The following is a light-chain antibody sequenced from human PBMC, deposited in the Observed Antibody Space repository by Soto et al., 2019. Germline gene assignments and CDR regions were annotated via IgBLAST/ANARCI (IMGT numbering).Light chain of an antibody. J-gene: IGKJ5*01. CDR2: KVS. V-gene: IGKV2-30*02. Sequence: DIVITQTPLSLSFTPLHPPSISCMSSQSLVHRDGNTYLSWFRQRPGQSPRRLIYKVSNREAGVPDRFSGSGSGTDFTLKISRVEAEDVGLYYCMQGSHWPPITFGQGTRLEIK. CDR3: MQGSHWPPIT. CDR1: QSLVHRDGNTY.